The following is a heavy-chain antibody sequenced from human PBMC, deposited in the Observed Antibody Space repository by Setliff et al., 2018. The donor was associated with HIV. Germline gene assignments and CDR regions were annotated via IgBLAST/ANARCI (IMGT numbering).Heavy chain of an antibody. Sequence: ASVKVSCKASAYNFGSYFMHWVRQAPGKGLEWMGRIDPEDGETIYGAKFQGRVTMTADTSAATAYMVLSSLRSEDTALYYCGTVRIAVPDDFDFWGQGTLVTVSS. CDR3: GTVRIAVPDDFDF. CDR2: IDPEDGET. V-gene: IGHV1-69-2*01. CDR1: AYNFGSYF. D-gene: IGHD6-19*01. J-gene: IGHJ4*02.